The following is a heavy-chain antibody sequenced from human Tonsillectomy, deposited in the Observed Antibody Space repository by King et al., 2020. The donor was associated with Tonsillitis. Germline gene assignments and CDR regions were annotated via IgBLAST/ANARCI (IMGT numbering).Heavy chain of an antibody. V-gene: IGHV3-23*04. J-gene: IGHJ3*02. Sequence: VQLVESGGGLVQPGGSLRLSCAASGFTFSSYAMSWVRQAPGKGLEWVSAISGSGGSTYYADSVKGRFTISRDNSKNTLYLQMNSLRAEVTAVYYCAKDFLESGGTQAGDAFDIWGQGTMVTVSS. CDR3: AKDFLESGGTQAGDAFDI. D-gene: IGHD3-3*01. CDR2: ISGSGGST. CDR1: GFTFSSYA.